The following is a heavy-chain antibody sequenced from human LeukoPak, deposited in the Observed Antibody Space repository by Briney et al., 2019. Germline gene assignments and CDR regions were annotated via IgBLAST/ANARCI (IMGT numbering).Heavy chain of an antibody. V-gene: IGHV3-23*01. D-gene: IGHD5-12*01. Sequence: GGSLRLSCAASGYTFSSYAMSWVRQAPGKGLEWVSGVSGSGSSTYYADSVKGRFTISRDNSKNTLYLQMNRLRAEDTAVYYCAKDLDIVTTIIGNWGQGTLVTVSS. CDR3: AKDLDIVTTIIGN. CDR1: GYTFSSYA. CDR2: VSGSGSST. J-gene: IGHJ4*02.